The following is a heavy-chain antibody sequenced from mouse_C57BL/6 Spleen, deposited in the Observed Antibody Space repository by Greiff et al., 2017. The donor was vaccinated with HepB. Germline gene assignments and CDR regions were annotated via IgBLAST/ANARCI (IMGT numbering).Heavy chain of an antibody. V-gene: IGHV2-5*01. CDR1: GFSLTSYG. Sequence: VKVVESGPGLVQPSQSLSITCTVSGFSLTSYGVHWVRQSPGKGLEWLGVIWRGGSTDYNAAFMSRLSITKDNSKSQVFFKMNSLQADDTAIYYCAKTLYGSSYAMDYWGQGTSVTVSS. CDR2: IWRGGST. J-gene: IGHJ4*01. CDR3: AKTLYGSSYAMDY. D-gene: IGHD1-1*01.